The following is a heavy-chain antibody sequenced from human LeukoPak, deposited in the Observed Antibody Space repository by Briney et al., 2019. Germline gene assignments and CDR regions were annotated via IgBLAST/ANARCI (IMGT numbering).Heavy chain of an antibody. CDR3: ARLGIAAALGAFDI. D-gene: IGHD6-13*01. J-gene: IGHJ3*02. CDR1: GYRFTSYC. V-gene: IGHV5-51*01. Sequence: GETLTISRKGSGYRFTSYCMGWVPQMPGKGLGGVGIIYPGDSDTRYSPSFQGQVTISADKSISTAYLQWSSLKASDTAMYYCARLGIAAALGAFDIWGQGTMVTVSS. CDR2: IYPGDSDT.